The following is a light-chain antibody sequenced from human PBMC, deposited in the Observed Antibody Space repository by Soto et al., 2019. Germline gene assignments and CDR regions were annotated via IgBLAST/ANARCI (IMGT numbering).Light chain of an antibody. CDR1: QSVGSNY. CDR3: QQYSNWPRT. V-gene: IGKV3-20*01. J-gene: IGKJ1*01. CDR2: GAS. Sequence: EIVFMAFPGNLSLSPGEGATLSCSASQSVGSNYLAWYQQRPGQPPNLLIFGASHRAPDIPDRFSGSGSGTDFTLTISRLEPEDFAVYYCQQYSNWPRTFGQGTKVDIK.